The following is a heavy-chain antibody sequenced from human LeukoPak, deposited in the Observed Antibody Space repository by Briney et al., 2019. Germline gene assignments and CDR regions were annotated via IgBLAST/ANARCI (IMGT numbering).Heavy chain of an antibody. CDR1: GYSFTSYW. D-gene: IGHD6-13*01. CDR3: ARRPASGGGGFDP. V-gene: IGHV5-51*01. Sequence: GESLKISCKGSGYSFTSYWIGWVRQLPGKGLEWMGIIYPGDSDTRYSPSFQGQVTISADKSISTAYLQWSSLRASATAIYYWARRPASGGGGFDPWGQGTLVTVSS. CDR2: IYPGDSDT. J-gene: IGHJ5*02.